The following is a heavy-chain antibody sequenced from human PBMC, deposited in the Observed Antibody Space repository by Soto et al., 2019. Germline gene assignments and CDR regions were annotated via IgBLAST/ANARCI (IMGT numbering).Heavy chain of an antibody. CDR3: ARDGSANRDDPSNYKY. D-gene: IGHD3-10*01. V-gene: IGHV1-3*01. CDR1: GYTFIRYA. J-gene: IGHJ4*02. CDR2: INAGNGNT. Sequence: QVQLVQSGAEVKKPGASVRVSCKASGYTFIRYAMHWVRQAPGQRLEWMGWINAGNGNTEYSQRFQGRVTISSDTSANTAYMELSSLGSEDTAVYYCARDGSANRDDPSNYKYWGQGTLVTVSS.